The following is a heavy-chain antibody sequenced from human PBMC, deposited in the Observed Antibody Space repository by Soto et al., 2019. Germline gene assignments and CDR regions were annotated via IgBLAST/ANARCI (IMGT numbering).Heavy chain of an antibody. CDR3: AAPPRY. D-gene: IGHD6-6*01. J-gene: IGHJ4*02. Sequence: SETLSLTCTVSGGSISSFYWNWIRQPPGKGLEWIGYIYNSGNTNYNPSLRSRVTISVDTSKNQFSLKLTSVTAADTAVYYCAAPPRYWGQGTLVTVSS. V-gene: IGHV4-59*01. CDR2: IYNSGNT. CDR1: GGSISSFY.